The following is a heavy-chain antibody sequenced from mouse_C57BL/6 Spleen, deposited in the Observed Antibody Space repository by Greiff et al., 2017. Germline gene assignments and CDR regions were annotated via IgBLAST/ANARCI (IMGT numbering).Heavy chain of an antibody. V-gene: IGHV1-81*01. D-gene: IGHD1-1*01. CDR2: IYPRSGNT. CDR3: AREGDYYGSSYGYLDV. J-gene: IGHJ1*03. Sequence: QVQLQQSGAELARPGASVKLSCKASGYTFTSYGISWVKQRTGQGLEWIGEIYPRSGNTYYNEKFKGKATLTADKSSSTAYMELRRLTSEDSAVYVCAREGDYYGSSYGYLDVWGTGTTVTVSS. CDR1: GYTFTSYG.